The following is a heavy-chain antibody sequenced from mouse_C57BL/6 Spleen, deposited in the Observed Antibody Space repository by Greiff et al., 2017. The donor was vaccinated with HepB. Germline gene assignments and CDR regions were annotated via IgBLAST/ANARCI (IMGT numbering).Heavy chain of an antibody. V-gene: IGHV1-31*01. CDR3: ARGGTGDWYFDV. D-gene: IGHD4-1*01. Sequence: EVQRVESGPELVKPGASVKISCKASGYSFTGYYMHWVKQSHGNILDWIGYIYPYNGVSSYNQKFKGKATLTVDKSSSTAYMELRSLTSEDSAVYYCARGGTGDWYFDVWGTGTTVTVSS. CDR2: IYPYNGVS. J-gene: IGHJ1*03. CDR1: GYSFTGYY.